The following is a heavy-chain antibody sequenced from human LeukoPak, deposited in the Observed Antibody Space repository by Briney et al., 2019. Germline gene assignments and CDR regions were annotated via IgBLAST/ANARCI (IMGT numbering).Heavy chain of an antibody. Sequence: SETLSLTCTVSGGSISSYYRTWVRQPAGKGLEWIGRMYVSGTTNYNPSLKSRVTMSVDTSKNQFSLKLTSVTAADTAVYYCASENYYDSSGYSEGLDVWGQGTTVTVSS. CDR3: ASENYYDSSGYSEGLDV. J-gene: IGHJ6*02. CDR1: GGSISSYY. D-gene: IGHD3-22*01. V-gene: IGHV4-4*07. CDR2: MYVSGTT.